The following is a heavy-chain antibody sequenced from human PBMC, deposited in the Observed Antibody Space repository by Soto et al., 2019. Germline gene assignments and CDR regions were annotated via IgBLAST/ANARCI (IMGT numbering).Heavy chain of an antibody. D-gene: IGHD6-19*01. CDR3: ARGVAGNSDFDY. Sequence: QVQLVQSGAEVKKPGSSVKVSCKASGGTFSSYTISWVRQAPGQGLEWMGRIIPILGIANYAQKFQGRVTITADKSTSTDYMELSSLRSEDTAVYYWARGVAGNSDFDYWGQGTLVTVSS. J-gene: IGHJ4*02. CDR1: GGTFSSYT. CDR2: IIPILGIA. V-gene: IGHV1-69*02.